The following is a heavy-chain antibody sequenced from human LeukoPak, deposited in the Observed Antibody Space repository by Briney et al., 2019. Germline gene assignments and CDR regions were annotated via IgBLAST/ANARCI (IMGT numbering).Heavy chain of an antibody. CDR2: IWYDGRTQ. V-gene: IGHV3-33*01. J-gene: IGHJ4*02. CDR1: GFTFSTYG. D-gene: IGHD3-22*01. CDR3: ARGEYYHESSGYPNY. Sequence: PGGSLRLSCAASGFTFSTYGMHWVRQAPGKGLEWVAVIWYDGRTQFYAESVKGRFAVSRDNSKNTLYLQMNSLRAEDTAVYHCARGEYYHESSGYPNYWGQGTLVTVSS.